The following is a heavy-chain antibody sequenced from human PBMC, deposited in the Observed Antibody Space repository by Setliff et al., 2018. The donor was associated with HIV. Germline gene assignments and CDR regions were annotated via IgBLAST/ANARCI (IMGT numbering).Heavy chain of an antibody. CDR1: GFTLSNYA. CDR2: IRNDGSNE. CDR3: TTGLGTYYYDSSGSPRIDY. V-gene: IGHV3-30*02. Sequence: GGSLRLSCAASGFTLSNYAMHWVRQAPGNGLEWVAFIRNDGSNENYADSVKGRFTISRDNSKNTLYLQMNSLKTEDTAVYYCTTGLGTYYYDSSGSPRIDYWGQGTLVTVSS. D-gene: IGHD3-22*01. J-gene: IGHJ4*02.